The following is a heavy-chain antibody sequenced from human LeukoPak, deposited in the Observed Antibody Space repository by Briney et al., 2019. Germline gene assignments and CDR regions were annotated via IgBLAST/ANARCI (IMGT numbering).Heavy chain of an antibody. CDR3: ARGKRYFDWLLPFWFDP. D-gene: IGHD3-9*01. J-gene: IGHJ5*02. CDR1: GYTFTSYD. CDR2: MNPNRGNT. Sequence: ASVKVSCKASGYTFTSYDINWVRQATGQGLEWMGWMNPNRGNTGYAQKFQGRVTMTRNTSISTAYMELSSLRSEDTAVYYCARGKRYFDWLLPFWFDPWGQGTLVTVSS. V-gene: IGHV1-8*01.